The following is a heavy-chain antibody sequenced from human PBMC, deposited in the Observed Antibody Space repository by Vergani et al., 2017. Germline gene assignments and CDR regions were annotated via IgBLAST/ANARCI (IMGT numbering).Heavy chain of an antibody. CDR3: AREKEWELRGFDY. CDR2: INSDGSST. CDR1: GFTFSSYW. Sequence: EVQLLESGGGLVQPGGSLRLSCAASGFTFSSYWMRWVRQAPGKGLVWVSRINSDGSSTSYADSVKGRFTISRDNAKNTLYLQMNSLRAEDTAVYYCAREKEWELRGFDYWGQGTLVTVSS. J-gene: IGHJ4*02. D-gene: IGHD1-26*01. V-gene: IGHV3-74*01.